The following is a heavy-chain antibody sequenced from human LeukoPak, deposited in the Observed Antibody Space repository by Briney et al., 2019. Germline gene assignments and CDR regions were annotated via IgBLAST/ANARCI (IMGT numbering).Heavy chain of an antibody. CDR3: ASELNIAARPIY. V-gene: IGHV4-61*02. CDR1: GGSISSGSYY. CDR2: IYTSGIT. D-gene: IGHD6-6*01. Sequence: SETLSLXCTVSGGSISSGSYYWSWIRQPAGKGLEWIGRIYTSGITNYNPSLKSRVTISVDTSKNQFSLKLSSVTAADTAVYYCASELNIAARPIYWGQGTLVTVSS. J-gene: IGHJ4*02.